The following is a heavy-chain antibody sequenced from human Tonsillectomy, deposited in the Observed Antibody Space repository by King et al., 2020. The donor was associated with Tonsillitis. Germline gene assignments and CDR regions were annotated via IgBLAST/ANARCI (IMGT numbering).Heavy chain of an antibody. CDR2: IWYDGTNR. D-gene: IGHD1-14*01. CDR3: VRDRSVGPPDDVFDI. Sequence: VQLVESGGGVVQSGRSLRLSCAASGFTFSTYGMHWVRQTPGKGLEWVAVIWYDGTNRYYADSVKGRFTISRDNSKSTLYLQMNGLRAEDTAVYFCVRDRSVGPPDDVFDIWGQGTMVTVSS. V-gene: IGHV3-33*01. CDR1: GFTFSTYG. J-gene: IGHJ3*02.